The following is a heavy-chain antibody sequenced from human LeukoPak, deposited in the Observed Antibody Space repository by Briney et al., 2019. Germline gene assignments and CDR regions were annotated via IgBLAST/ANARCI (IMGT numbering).Heavy chain of an antibody. CDR2: INHSGST. Sequence: TSETLSLTCAVYGGSFSGYYWSWIRQPPGKGLEWIGEINHSGSTNYNPSLKSRVTISVDTSKNQFSLKLSSVTAADTAVYYCARGRGWSPAASSRFDPWGQGTLVTVSS. CDR1: GGSFSGYY. V-gene: IGHV4-34*01. J-gene: IGHJ5*02. D-gene: IGHD6-25*01. CDR3: ARGRGWSPAASSRFDP.